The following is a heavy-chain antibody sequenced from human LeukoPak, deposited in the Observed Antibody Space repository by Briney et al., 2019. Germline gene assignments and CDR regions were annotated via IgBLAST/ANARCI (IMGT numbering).Heavy chain of an antibody. CDR1: GFTLSPASTSGLC. Sequence: RRSGPALVKPAQTLTLTCTLSGFTLSPASTSGLCVSWIRQPPGRALEWLARIHWDDDKFYATSLKTRLTVSRDTSNSRVVLTMTNVDPVDTATYYCARRGYNYGVAGMDVWGQGTTVTVTS. CDR2: IHWDDDK. CDR3: ARRGYNYGVAGMDV. V-gene: IGHV2-70*17. J-gene: IGHJ6*02. D-gene: IGHD5-18*01.